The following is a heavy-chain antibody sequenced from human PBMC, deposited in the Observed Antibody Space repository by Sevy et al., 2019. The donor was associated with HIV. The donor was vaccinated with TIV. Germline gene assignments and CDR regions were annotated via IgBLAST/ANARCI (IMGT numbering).Heavy chain of an antibody. Sequence: GGYLRLYCAGSGFIFSGSAMHWVRQAPGKGLVCVGRSRSKANSYATAYAASVKGRFTISGDDSKNTAYLQMNSLKTEDTAVYYCTHGRSSGHYLDNWGQGTLVTVSS. J-gene: IGHJ4*02. CDR3: THGRSSGHYLDN. CDR1: GFIFSGSA. CDR2: SRSKANSYAT. V-gene: IGHV3-73*01. D-gene: IGHD3-22*01.